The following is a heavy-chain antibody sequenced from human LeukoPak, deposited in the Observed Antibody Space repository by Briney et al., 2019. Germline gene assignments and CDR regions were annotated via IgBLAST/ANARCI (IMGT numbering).Heavy chain of an antibody. D-gene: IGHD5-12*01. CDR1: GGSISSYY. J-gene: IGHJ4*02. CDR3: ARGRYSGYDWVDY. Sequence: SETLSLTCTVSGGSISSYYWSWIRQPPGKGLNRIGYIYYSGSTNYNPSLKSRVTISVDTSKNQFSLKLSSVTAADTAVYYCARGRYSGYDWVDYWGQGTLVTVSS. CDR2: IYYSGST. V-gene: IGHV4-59*01.